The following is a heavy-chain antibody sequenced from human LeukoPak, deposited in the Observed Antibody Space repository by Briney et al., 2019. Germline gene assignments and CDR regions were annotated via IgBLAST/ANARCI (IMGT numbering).Heavy chain of an antibody. J-gene: IGHJ4*01. V-gene: IGHV3-48*01. CDR1: GFNFIDYS. D-gene: IGHD5-12*01. Sequence: GSLRLSCAASGFNFIDYSMNWVRQAPGKGLEWISYIGISSGNTKYADSVKGRFTISRDKARNSLYLQMNSLRVEDTAMYYCARDHRYAFDNWGHGTLVTVSS. CDR3: ARDHRYAFDN. CDR2: IGISSGNT.